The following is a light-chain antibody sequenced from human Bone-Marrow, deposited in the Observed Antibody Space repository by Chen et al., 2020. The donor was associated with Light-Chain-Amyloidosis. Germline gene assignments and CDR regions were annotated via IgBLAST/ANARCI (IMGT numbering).Light chain of an antibody. V-gene: IGLV2-14*01. Sequence: QSALTHPASVSGSPGQPITIPSTGTSSDVGGDNHVSWYQQHPDKAPKLMIYEVTNRPSWVPDRISGSKSDNTASLTISGLQTEDEADYFCSSYTITNTLVFGSGTRVTVL. J-gene: IGLJ1*01. CDR3: SSYTITNTLV. CDR2: EVT. CDR1: SSDVGGDNH.